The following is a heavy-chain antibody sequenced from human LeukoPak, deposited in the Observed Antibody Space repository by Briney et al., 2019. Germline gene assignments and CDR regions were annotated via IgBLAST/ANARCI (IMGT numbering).Heavy chain of an antibody. CDR2: MKPSGGST. Sequence: GASVKVSCKASGYTFFNNYMHWVRQAPGHGLEWMGIMKPSGGSTSYAQKFQGRVTMSSDTSTSTAYMKLSTLRSEETAVYYCATDLGTSLRPKYWGQGTLVTVSS. CDR1: GYTFFNNY. V-gene: IGHV1-46*01. J-gene: IGHJ4*02. D-gene: IGHD1-1*01. CDR3: ATDLGTSLRPKY.